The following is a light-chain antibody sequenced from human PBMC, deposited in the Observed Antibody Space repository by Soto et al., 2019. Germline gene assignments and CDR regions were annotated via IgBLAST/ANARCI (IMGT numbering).Light chain of an antibody. J-gene: IGKJ4*01. CDR3: QKYYSYLLT. V-gene: IGKV1-8*01. CDR1: QGISSY. Sequence: AIRMTQSPSSFSASTGDRVTITCRASQGISSYLAWYQQKPGKAPKLLIYAASTLQSGVPSRFSGSGSGTDFTLTISCLQSEDFATYYCQKYYSYLLTFGGGTKVEIK. CDR2: AAS.